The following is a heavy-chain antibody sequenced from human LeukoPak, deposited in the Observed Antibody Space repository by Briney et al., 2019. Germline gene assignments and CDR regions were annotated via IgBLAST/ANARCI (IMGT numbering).Heavy chain of an antibody. CDR3: ARGGGREVVITDY. J-gene: IGHJ4*02. CDR1: GFTFSTYA. CDR2: ISYDGSNK. V-gene: IGHV3-30-3*01. D-gene: IGHD3-22*01. Sequence: GRSLRLSCAASGFTFSTYAMHWVRQAPGKGLEWVAVISYDGSNKYYADSVEGRFTISRDNSKNTLHLQMNSLRAEDTAVYYCARGGGREVVITDYWGQGTLVTVSS.